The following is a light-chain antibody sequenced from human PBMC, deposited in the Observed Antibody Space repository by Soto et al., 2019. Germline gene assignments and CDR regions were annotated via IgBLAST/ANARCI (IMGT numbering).Light chain of an antibody. CDR3: QQYNNWPSWT. CDR1: QSVSSN. CDR2: GAS. J-gene: IGKJ1*01. V-gene: IGKV3-15*01. Sequence: EIVMTQSPATLSVSPVERATLSCRASQSVSSNLAWYQQKPGQAPRLLIYGASTRATGIPARFSGSGSGTEFTLTISSLQSEDFAVYYYQQYNNWPSWTFGQGTKVVI.